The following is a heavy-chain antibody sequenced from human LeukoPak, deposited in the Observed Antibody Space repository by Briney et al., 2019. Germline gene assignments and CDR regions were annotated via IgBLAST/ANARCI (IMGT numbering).Heavy chain of an antibody. CDR3: ARDYCTSNTCYYYFEY. CDR1: GYTFTGYY. Sequence: SSVSVSCKASGYTFTGYYIHWVRQAPGQGLEWMGWISPNSGDTNYAQKFQGSVTMTRDTSISTAYVELSRLRFDDTAVYYCARDYCTSNTCYYYFEYWGQGTRVTLFS. V-gene: IGHV1-2*02. D-gene: IGHD2-2*01. J-gene: IGHJ4*02. CDR2: ISPNSGDT.